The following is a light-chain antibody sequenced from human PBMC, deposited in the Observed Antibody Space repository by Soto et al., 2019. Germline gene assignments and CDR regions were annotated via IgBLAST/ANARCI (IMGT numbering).Light chain of an antibody. CDR3: GTWDSSLSAGRV. CDR1: SSNIGNNY. J-gene: IGLJ2*01. V-gene: IGLV1-51*01. CDR2: DNN. Sequence: QSVLTQPPSVSAAPGQKVTISCSGSSSNIGNNYVSWYQQLPGTAPKLLIYDNNKRPSGIPDRFSGSKSGTSATLGITGLQTGDEADYYGGTWDSSLSAGRVFGGGTKLTVL.